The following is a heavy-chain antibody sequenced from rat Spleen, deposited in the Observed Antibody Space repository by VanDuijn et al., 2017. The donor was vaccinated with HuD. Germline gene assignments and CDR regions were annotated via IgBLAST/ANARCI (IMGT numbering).Heavy chain of an antibody. V-gene: IGHV5-31*01. CDR3: TKDQTYYGLFDC. CDR1: GFTFSNYG. J-gene: IGHJ2*01. CDR2: ITNTGGGT. D-gene: IGHD1-9*01. Sequence: EVQLMESGGGLVQPGRSLKLSCAASGFTFSNYGMAWVRQAPTKGLEWVASITNTGGGTYYPDSVKGRFTISRDNAKSTLYLQMNSLRSEDTATYYCTKDQTYYGLFDCWGQGVMVTVSS.